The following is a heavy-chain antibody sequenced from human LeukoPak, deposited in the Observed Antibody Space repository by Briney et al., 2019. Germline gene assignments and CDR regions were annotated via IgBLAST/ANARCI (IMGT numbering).Heavy chain of an antibody. Sequence: GGSLRLSCAASGFTFSSNAMSWVRQAPGKGLEWVSAISGSGGSTYYAGSVQGRFTISRDNSKNTLYLQMNSLRAEDTALYFCAKDAIGQYRPYYFDHWGQGTLVPVSS. J-gene: IGHJ4*02. CDR2: ISGSGGST. CDR1: GFTFSSNA. CDR3: AKDAIGQYRPYYFDH. V-gene: IGHV3-23*01. D-gene: IGHD3-16*02.